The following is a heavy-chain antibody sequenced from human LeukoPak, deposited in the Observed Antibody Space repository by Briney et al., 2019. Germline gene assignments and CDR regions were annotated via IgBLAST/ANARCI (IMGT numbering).Heavy chain of an antibody. Sequence: ASVKVPCKASAYTFSTYYLHWVRQAPGQGLEWMGMINPSDGSTSYAQKFQGRVTMTRDKSTSTVYMELRSLRSEDTAVYYCARVHARDYYYYYYMDVWGKGTTVTVSS. CDR1: AYTFSTYY. J-gene: IGHJ6*03. CDR3: ARVHARDYYYYYYMDV. CDR2: INPSDGST. V-gene: IGHV1-46*01.